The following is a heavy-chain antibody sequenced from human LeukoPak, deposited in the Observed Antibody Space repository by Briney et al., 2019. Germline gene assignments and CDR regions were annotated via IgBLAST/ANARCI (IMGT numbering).Heavy chain of an antibody. CDR3: AREIVVVPAATLGLNDY. CDR1: GYTFTVYY. V-gene: IGHV1-2*02. CDR2: INPNSGGT. J-gene: IGHJ4*02. D-gene: IGHD2-2*01. Sequence: ASVKVSCTASGYTFTVYYMHWVRQAPGQGLEWMGWINPNSGGTNYAQKFQGRVTMTRDTSISTAYMELSRLRSDDTAVYYCAREIVVVPAATLGLNDYWGQGTLVTVSS.